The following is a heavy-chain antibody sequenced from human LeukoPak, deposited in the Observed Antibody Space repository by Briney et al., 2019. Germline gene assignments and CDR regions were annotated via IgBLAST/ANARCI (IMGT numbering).Heavy chain of an antibody. Sequence: GGSLRLSCAASGFTFSSYAMSWVRQAPGKGLEWVSGISGSGGSTYYADSVKGRFTISRDNSRKTLYLQMSSLRAEDMAVYYCAKALNYYDSSGSYYGNDYWGQGTLVTASS. CDR3: AKALNYYDSSGSYYGNDY. D-gene: IGHD3-22*01. CDR1: GFTFSSYA. CDR2: ISGSGGST. J-gene: IGHJ4*02. V-gene: IGHV3-23*01.